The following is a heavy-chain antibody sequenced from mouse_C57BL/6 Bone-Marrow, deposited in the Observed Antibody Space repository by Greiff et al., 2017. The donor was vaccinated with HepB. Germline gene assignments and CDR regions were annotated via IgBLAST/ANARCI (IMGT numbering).Heavy chain of an antibody. J-gene: IGHJ3*01. CDR3: ARLDYYGSSYPSWFAY. D-gene: IGHD1-1*01. V-gene: IGHV1-9*01. Sequence: VKLQESGAELMKPGASVKLSCKATGYTFTGYWIEWVKQRPGHGLEWIGEILPGSGSTNYNEKFKGKATFTADTSSNTAYMQLSSLTTEDSAIYYCARLDYYGSSYPSWFAYWGQGTLVTVSA. CDR2: ILPGSGST. CDR1: GYTFTGYW.